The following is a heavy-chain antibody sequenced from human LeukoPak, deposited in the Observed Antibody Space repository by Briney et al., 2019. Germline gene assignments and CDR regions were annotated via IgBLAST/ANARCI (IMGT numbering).Heavy chain of an antibody. D-gene: IGHD3-10*01. CDR3: ARNADGSGNLLPFYFDY. J-gene: IGHJ4*02. CDR1: GGSISSSGYY. Sequence: SETLSLTCTVSGGSISSSGYYWSWIRQHPGKGLEWIGYIYYSGSTYYNPSLKSRVAISVDTSKNQFSLILSSVTAADTAVYYCARNADGSGNLLPFYFDYWGPGTLVTVSS. CDR2: IYYSGST. V-gene: IGHV4-31*03.